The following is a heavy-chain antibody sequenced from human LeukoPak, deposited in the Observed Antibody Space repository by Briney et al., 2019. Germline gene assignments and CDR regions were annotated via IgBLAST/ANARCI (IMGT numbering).Heavy chain of an antibody. CDR2: INPSGGST. CDR1: GYTFTGYY. V-gene: IGHV1-46*01. Sequence: ASVKVSCKASGYTFTGYYMHWVRQAPGQGLEWMGIINPSGGSTSYAQKFQGRVTITRDASASTAFMELSSLRSEDMAVYYCAIRDGYTDYWGQGTLVTVSS. D-gene: IGHD5-24*01. J-gene: IGHJ4*02. CDR3: AIRDGYTDY.